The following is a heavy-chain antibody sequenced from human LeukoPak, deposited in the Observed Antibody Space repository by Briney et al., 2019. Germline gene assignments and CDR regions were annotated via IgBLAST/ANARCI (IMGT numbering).Heavy chain of an antibody. J-gene: IGHJ6*03. CDR2: IRYDGSNK. V-gene: IGHV3-30*02. CDR3: ATGWHNYHYYYMDV. CDR1: GFTFSNYG. D-gene: IGHD2-15*01. Sequence: GGSLRLSCAASGFTFSNYGMHWVRQAPGKGLEWVAFIRYDGSNKYYADSVKGRFTISRDNSKNTLYLQMNSLRAEDTAVYYCATGWHNYHYYYMDVWGKGTTVIVSS.